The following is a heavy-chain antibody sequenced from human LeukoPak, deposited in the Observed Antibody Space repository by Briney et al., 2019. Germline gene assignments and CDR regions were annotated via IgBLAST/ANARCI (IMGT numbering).Heavy chain of an antibody. V-gene: IGHV3-23*01. CDR2: ISGSGGST. D-gene: IGHD3-22*01. CDR3: AKGRQGWLSADAFDI. CDR1: GFTFSSYA. J-gene: IGHJ3*02. Sequence: GGSLRLSCAASGFTFSSYAMSWVRQAPGKGLEWVSAISGSGGSTYYADSVKGWFTISRDNSKNTLYLQMNSLRAEDTAVYYCAKGRQGWLSADAFDIWGQGTMVTVSS.